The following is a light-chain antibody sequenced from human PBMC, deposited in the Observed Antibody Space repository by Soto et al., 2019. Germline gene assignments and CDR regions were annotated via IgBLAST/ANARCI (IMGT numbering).Light chain of an antibody. CDR1: SGHSSYA. Sequence: QPVLTQSPSASASLGASVKLTCTLSSGHSSYAIAWHQQEPEKGPRYLMKLNSDGSHSKGDGIPDRFSGSSSGAERYLTISSLQFEDEAEYYCQTWGTGIRVFGGGTKVTVL. J-gene: IGLJ3*02. CDR3: QTWGTGIRV. CDR2: LNSDGSH. V-gene: IGLV4-69*01.